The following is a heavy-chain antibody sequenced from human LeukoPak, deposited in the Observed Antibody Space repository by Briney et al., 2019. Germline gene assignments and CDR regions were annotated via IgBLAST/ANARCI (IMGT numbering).Heavy chain of an antibody. CDR3: ARVPYYFEISGFSFDV. CDR1: GDSISRSGYY. Sequence: PSETLSLTCTASGDSISRSGYYWGWIRQPPGKGLEGIGNIYYTGSTSYNSSLKSGMTISVDTSKNQFSLTLSSVTAADTAVYYCARVPYYFEISGFSFDVWGRGTLVSVSS. CDR2: IYYTGST. V-gene: IGHV4-39*01. D-gene: IGHD3-22*01. J-gene: IGHJ2*01.